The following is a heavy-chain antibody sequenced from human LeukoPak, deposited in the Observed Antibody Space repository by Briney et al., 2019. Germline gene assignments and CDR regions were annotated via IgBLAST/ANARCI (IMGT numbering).Heavy chain of an antibody. CDR1: GGSISHYY. J-gene: IGHJ4*02. Sequence: SETLSLTCTVSGGSISHYYWNWIWQPPGEGLEWIGYIYYDGSTNYNPSLKSRVTISVDTSKNQFSLNLSSVTAADTAVYYCARGYSTGWLYYFDSWGQGTLVTVSS. D-gene: IGHD6-19*01. CDR3: ARGYSTGWLYYFDS. CDR2: IYYDGST. V-gene: IGHV4-59*01.